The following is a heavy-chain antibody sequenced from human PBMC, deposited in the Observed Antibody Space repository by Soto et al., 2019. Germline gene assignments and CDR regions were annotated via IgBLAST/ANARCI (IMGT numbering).Heavy chain of an antibody. D-gene: IGHD5-18*01. CDR2: ISSSSSTI. CDR3: ARDEPLDTAMVKGVDY. CDR1: GFTFSSYS. V-gene: IGHV3-48*02. Sequence: GGSLRLSCAASGFTFSSYSMNWVRQAPGKGLEWVSYISSSSSTIYYADSVKGRFTISRDNAKNSLYLQMNSLRDEDTAVYYSARDEPLDTAMVKGVDYWGQGTLVTVSS. J-gene: IGHJ4*02.